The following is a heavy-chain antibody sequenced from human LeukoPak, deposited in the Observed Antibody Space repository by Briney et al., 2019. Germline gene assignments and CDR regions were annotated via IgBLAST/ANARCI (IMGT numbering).Heavy chain of an antibody. CDR2: IYSSGSA. D-gene: IGHD6-19*01. J-gene: IGHJ4*02. CDR1: GFTVSSNY. CDR3: ARALYSSGWYGLDY. Sequence: PGGSLRLSCAASGFTVSSNYMSWVRQAPGRGLEWVSVIYSSGSAYYADSVKGRFTISRDNSKNTLYLQMNSLRAEDTAVYYCARALYSSGWYGLDYWGQGTLVTVSS. V-gene: IGHV3-53*01.